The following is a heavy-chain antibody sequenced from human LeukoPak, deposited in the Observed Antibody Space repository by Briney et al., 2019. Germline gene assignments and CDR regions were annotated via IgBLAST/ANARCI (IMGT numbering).Heavy chain of an antibody. CDR3: ARDMRGDGFDI. V-gene: IGHV3-7*04. CDR2: IRKDGSEK. Sequence: TGGSLRLSCAASGFTFSTDWMTWVRQAPGKGLEWVANIRKDGSEKYYVDSVEGRFTISRDNAKKSLFLQMNSLRAEDTAVYYCARDMRGDGFDIWGQGTMVTVSS. CDR1: GFTFSTDW. J-gene: IGHJ3*02. D-gene: IGHD2-2*01.